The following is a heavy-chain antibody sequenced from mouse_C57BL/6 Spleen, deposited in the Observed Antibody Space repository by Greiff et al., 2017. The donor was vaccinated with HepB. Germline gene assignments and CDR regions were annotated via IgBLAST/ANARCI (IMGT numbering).Heavy chain of an antibody. Sequence: VQLQQSGPELVKPGASVKISCKASGYTFTDYYMNWVKQSHGKSLEWIGDINPNNGGTSYNQKFKGKATLTVDKSSSTAYMELRSLTSEDSAVYYCARADYFLAMDYWGQGTSVTVSS. CDR2: INPNNGGT. V-gene: IGHV1-26*01. D-gene: IGHD1-1*02. CDR1: GYTFTDYY. J-gene: IGHJ4*01. CDR3: ARADYFLAMDY.